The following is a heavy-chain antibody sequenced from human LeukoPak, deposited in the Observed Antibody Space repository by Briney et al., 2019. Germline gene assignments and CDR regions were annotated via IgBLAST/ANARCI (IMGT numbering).Heavy chain of an antibody. Sequence: PSETLSLTCAVYGGSFSGYYWSWIRQPAGKGLEWIGRIYTSGSTNYNPSLKSRVTMSVDTSKNQFSLKLSSVTAADTAVYYCARGRGSSSWYNGAFDIWGQGTMVTVSS. CDR3: ARGRGSSSWYNGAFDI. J-gene: IGHJ3*02. CDR2: IYTSGST. CDR1: GGSFSGYY. V-gene: IGHV4-59*10. D-gene: IGHD6-13*01.